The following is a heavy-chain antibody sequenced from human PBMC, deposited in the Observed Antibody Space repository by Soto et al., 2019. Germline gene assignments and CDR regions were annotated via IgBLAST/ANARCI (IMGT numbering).Heavy chain of an antibody. V-gene: IGHV3-33*01. J-gene: IGHJ4*02. CDR1: GFTFSSYG. D-gene: IGHD5-18*01. CDR3: ARDVRETAATCLDY. CDR2: IWYDGSNK. Sequence: PGGSLILSCAASGFTFSSYGMHWVRQAPGKGLEWVAVIWYDGSNKYYADSVKGRFTISRDNSKNTLYLQMNSLRAEDTAVYYCARDVRETAATCLDYWGQGTLVTVSS.